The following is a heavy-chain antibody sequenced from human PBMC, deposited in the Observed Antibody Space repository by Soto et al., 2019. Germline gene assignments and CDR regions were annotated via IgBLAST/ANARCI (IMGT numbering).Heavy chain of an antibody. Sequence: GGSLRLSCAASGFTFSSYAMSWVRQAPGKGLEWVSAISGSGGSTYYADPVKGRFTISRDNSKNTLYLQMNSLRAEDTAVYYCAKYYDILGQVDAFDIWGQGTMVTVSS. V-gene: IGHV3-23*01. D-gene: IGHD3-9*01. CDR1: GFTFSSYA. CDR2: ISGSGGST. CDR3: AKYYDILGQVDAFDI. J-gene: IGHJ3*02.